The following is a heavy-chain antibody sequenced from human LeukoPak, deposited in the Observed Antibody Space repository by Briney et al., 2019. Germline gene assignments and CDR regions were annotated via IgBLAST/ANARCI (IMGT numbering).Heavy chain of an antibody. J-gene: IGHJ6*03. CDR1: AFSFSNYN. Sequence: GSLRLSCAASAFSFSNYNMNWVRQAPGKGLEWIGEINHSGSTNYNPSLKSRVTISVDTSKNQFSLKLSSVTAADTAVYYCARLRGTTIFAGYMDVWGKGTTVTISS. CDR3: ARLRGTTIFAGYMDV. V-gene: IGHV4-34*01. D-gene: IGHD3-9*01. CDR2: INHSGST.